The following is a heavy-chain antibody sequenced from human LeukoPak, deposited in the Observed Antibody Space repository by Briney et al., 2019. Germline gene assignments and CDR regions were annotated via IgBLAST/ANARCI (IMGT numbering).Heavy chain of an antibody. D-gene: IGHD3-10*01. Sequence: SETLSLTCTVSGGSISSYYWSWIRQPAGKGLEWIGRIYTSGSTNYTPSLKSRVTMSVDTSKNQFSLKLSSVTAADTAVYYCARARPDYYGSGSDAFDIWGQGTMVTVSS. CDR1: GGSISSYY. CDR3: ARARPDYYGSGSDAFDI. V-gene: IGHV4-4*07. CDR2: IYTSGST. J-gene: IGHJ3*02.